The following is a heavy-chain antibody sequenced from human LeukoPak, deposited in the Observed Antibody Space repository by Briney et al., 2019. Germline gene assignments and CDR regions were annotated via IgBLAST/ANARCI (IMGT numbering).Heavy chain of an antibody. CDR3: AREFQY. J-gene: IGHJ1*01. Sequence: SETLSLTCTVSGGSIRSGSYYWSWIRQPAGKGLEWIGRIYSSGTTNYNPSLKSRLTISLDTSKNQFSLKLSSVTAADTAIYYCAREFQYWGQGTLVTVSS. CDR1: GGSIRSGSYY. CDR2: IYSSGTT. V-gene: IGHV4-61*02.